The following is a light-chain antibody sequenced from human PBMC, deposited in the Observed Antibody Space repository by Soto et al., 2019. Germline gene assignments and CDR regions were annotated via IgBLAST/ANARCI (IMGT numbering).Light chain of an antibody. J-gene: IGLJ1*01. CDR3: CSYAGGSTYV. Sequence: QSALTQPASVSGSPGQSITISCTGTSSDVGSYNLVSWYQQHPGKAPKLMIYEGSKRPSGVSNRFSGSKSGNTASLTISGLQAEDEADYYYCSYAGGSTYVFGTGTKVTV. CDR1: SSDVGSYNL. V-gene: IGLV2-23*01. CDR2: EGS.